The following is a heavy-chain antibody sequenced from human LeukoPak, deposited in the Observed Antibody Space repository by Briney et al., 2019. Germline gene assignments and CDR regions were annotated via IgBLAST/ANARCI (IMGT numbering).Heavy chain of an antibody. V-gene: IGHV3-48*01. J-gene: IGHJ3*02. Sequence: PGGSLRLSCEASGFTFSNYSMNWVRQAPGKGLEWVSYIRSSSSTIYYADSVKGRFTIPRDNAKNSLYLQMNSLRAEDTAVYYCARAKRNGFDIWGQGTVVTVSS. CDR2: IRSSSSTI. CDR3: ARAKRNGFDI. CDR1: GFTFSNYS.